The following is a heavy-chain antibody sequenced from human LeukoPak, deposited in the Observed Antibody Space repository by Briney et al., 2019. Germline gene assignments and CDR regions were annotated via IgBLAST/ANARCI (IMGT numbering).Heavy chain of an antibody. CDR2: ISSSSSTI. CDR1: GFTFRSYS. Sequence: GGSLRLSCAASGFTFRSYSMNWVRQAPGKGLEWVSYISSSSSTIYYADSVKGRFTISRDNAKNSLYLQMNSLRDEDTAVYYCTRRSLRGEAFDIWGQGTMVTVSS. J-gene: IGHJ3*02. CDR3: TRRSLRGEAFDI. V-gene: IGHV3-48*02.